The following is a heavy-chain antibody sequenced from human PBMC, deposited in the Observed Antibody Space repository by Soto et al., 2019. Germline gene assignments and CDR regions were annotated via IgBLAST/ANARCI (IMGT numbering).Heavy chain of an antibody. D-gene: IGHD6-13*01. CDR1: GFTFSDYY. CDR2: ISSSTSHT. Sequence: QVQLVESGGGLVKPGGSLRLSCAVSGFTFSDYYMTWIRQAPGTGLEWVSYISSSTSHTNYADSVKGRFIISRDNAKNSLFLQMNSLRAEDTAVYYCARGRGAAADYFDFWGQGTLVTVSS. V-gene: IGHV3-11*05. CDR3: ARGRGAAADYFDF. J-gene: IGHJ4*02.